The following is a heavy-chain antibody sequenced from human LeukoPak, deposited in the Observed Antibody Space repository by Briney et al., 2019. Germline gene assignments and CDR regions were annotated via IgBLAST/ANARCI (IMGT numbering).Heavy chain of an antibody. Sequence: GGSLRLSCAASGFTFSSYAMSWVRQAPGKGLEWVSAISGSGGSTYYADSVKGRFTISRDNSKNTLYLQMNSLRAEDTAVYYCARAPVYYDETRGYLKISNWYFDLWGRGTLVTVSS. V-gene: IGHV3-23*01. D-gene: IGHD3-22*01. CDR1: GFTFSSYA. CDR2: ISGSGGST. J-gene: IGHJ2*01. CDR3: ARAPVYYDETRGYLKISNWYFDL.